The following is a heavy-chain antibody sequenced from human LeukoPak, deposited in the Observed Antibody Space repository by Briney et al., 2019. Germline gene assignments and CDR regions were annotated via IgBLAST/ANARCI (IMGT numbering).Heavy chain of an antibody. V-gene: IGHV1-2*02. D-gene: IGHD4-11*01. CDR3: ARDAIVRDYSNSDY. Sequence: ASVKVSCKASGYTFTGYYIHWVRQAPGQGLEWMGWINPNSGGTNYAQKFQGRVTMTRDTSLSTAYMELSRLTSDDTAVYYFARDAIVRDYSNSDYWGQGTLVTVSS. CDR2: INPNSGGT. J-gene: IGHJ4*02. CDR1: GYTFTGYY.